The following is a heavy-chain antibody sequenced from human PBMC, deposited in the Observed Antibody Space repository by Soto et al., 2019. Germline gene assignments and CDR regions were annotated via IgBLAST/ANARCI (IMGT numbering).Heavy chain of an antibody. J-gene: IGHJ4*02. V-gene: IGHV3-13*04. Sequence: PGGSLRLSCAASGFTFSSYDMHWVRQATGKGLEWVSAIGTAGGTYYPGSVKGRFTISRENAKNSLYLQMNSLRAGDTAVYYCARRRGSKFDYWGQGTLVTVSS. CDR3: ARRRGSKFDY. CDR2: IGTAGGT. CDR1: GFTFSSYD.